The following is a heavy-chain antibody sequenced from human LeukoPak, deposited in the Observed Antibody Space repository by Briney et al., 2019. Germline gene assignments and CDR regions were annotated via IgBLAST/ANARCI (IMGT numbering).Heavy chain of an antibody. J-gene: IGHJ4*02. CDR3: AKEGVLMVRGVPTSRVFDY. CDR1: GFTFRDYG. V-gene: IGHV3-30*02. CDR2: IRKDGSNE. Sequence: GGSLRLSCAASGFTFRDYGMHWIRQAPGKGLEWVAFIRKDGSNEYYPDSVKGRFTISRDNSRNTLYLQMNSLRDEDTAVYYCAKEGVLMVRGVPTSRVFDYWGQGTLVTVSS. D-gene: IGHD3-10*01.